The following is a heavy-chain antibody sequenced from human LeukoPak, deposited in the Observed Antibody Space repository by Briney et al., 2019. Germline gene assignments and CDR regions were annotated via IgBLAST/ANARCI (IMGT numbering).Heavy chain of an antibody. CDR2: IYPGDSDT. V-gene: IGHV5-51*01. CDR1: GYHFTSYW. CDR3: ARLATLIYYMDV. Sequence: GGSLEISCKGSGYHFTSYWIGWVPPMPGKGLEMMGIIYPGDSDTRYSPSFQGQVTISADKSISTAYLQWSSLKASDTAMYYCARLATLIYYMDVWGKGTTVTVSS. D-gene: IGHD1-26*01. J-gene: IGHJ6*03.